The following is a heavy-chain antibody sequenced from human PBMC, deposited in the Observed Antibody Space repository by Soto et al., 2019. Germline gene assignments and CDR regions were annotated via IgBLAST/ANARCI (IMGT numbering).Heavy chain of an antibody. CDR2: IYYSGST. CDR3: ASGIAAAGRSLDA. V-gene: IGHV4-31*03. J-gene: IGHJ5*02. Sequence: QVQLQESGPGLVKPSQTLSLTCTVSGGSISSGGYYWSWIRQHPGKGLEWIGYIYYSGSTYYNPSLKRRVTISVDTSKNQCSLKLSSVTAADTAGYYCASGIAAAGRSLDAWGQGTLVTVSS. CDR1: GGSISSGGYY. D-gene: IGHD6-13*01.